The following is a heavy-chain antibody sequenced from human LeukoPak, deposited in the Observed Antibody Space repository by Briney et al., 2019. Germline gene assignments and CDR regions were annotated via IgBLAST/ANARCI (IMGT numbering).Heavy chain of an antibody. CDR1: GGSISSYY. CDR2: MYYSGST. V-gene: IGHV4-59*01. D-gene: IGHD6-13*01. J-gene: IGHJ3*02. Sequence: SETLSLTCTVSGGSISSYYWSWIRQPPGKGLEWIGYMYYSGSTNYNPSLKSRVTISVDTSKNQFSLKLSSVTAADTAVYYCARVGSSSWYVGDAFDIWGQGTMVTVSS. CDR3: ARVGSSSWYVGDAFDI.